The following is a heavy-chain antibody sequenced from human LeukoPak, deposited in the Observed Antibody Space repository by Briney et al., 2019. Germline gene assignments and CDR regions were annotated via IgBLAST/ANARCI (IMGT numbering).Heavy chain of an antibody. D-gene: IGHD3-10*01. Sequence: GGSLRLSCVASGFTFSSYVMGWVRQAPGKGLEWVSVISSSGGSTYFADSVKGRFTISRDNSKNTLYLQMNSLRAEDTAIYYCAKFSYGSGTAPFDYWGQGALVTVSS. V-gene: IGHV3-23*01. J-gene: IGHJ4*02. CDR2: ISSSGGST. CDR1: GFTFSSYV. CDR3: AKFSYGSGTAPFDY.